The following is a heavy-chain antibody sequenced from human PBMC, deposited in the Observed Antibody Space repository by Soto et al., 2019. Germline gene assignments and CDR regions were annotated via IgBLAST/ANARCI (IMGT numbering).Heavy chain of an antibody. V-gene: IGHV1-69*12. D-gene: IGHD3-22*01. J-gene: IGHJ6*02. CDR2: IIPIFGTA. CDR3: AREGGYYYDSSGPGLPNMDV. CDR1: GGTFSSYA. Sequence: QVQLVQSGAEVKKPGSSVKVSCKASGGTFSSYAISWVRQAPGQGLEWMGGIIPIFGTANYAQKFQGRVTITADESTSTAYMELSSLRSEDTAVYYCAREGGYYYDSSGPGLPNMDVWGQGTTVTVSS.